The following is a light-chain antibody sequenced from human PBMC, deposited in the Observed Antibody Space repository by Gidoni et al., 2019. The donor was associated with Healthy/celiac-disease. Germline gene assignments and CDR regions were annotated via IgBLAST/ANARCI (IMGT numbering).Light chain of an antibody. Sequence: SALTQPASVSGSPGQSITISCTGTSSDVGGYNYVSWYQQHPGKAPKLMIYDVSNRPSVVSNRFSGSKSDNTASLTISGLQAEDEADYYCSSYTSSSTLVVFGGGTKLTVL. CDR2: DVS. CDR3: SSYTSSSTLVV. CDR1: SSDVGGYNY. J-gene: IGLJ2*01. V-gene: IGLV2-14*03.